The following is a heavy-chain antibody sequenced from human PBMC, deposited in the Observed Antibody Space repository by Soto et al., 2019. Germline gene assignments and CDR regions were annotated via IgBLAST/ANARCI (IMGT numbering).Heavy chain of an antibody. CDR2: INPRNGDA. Sequence: GALVKVSCKASGYTFTDYNLHWVRQAPGQGLEWMGSINPRNGDAVSAQKFQARVTMTRDASITTAYMELIRLTSPDTAVYYCARHRFTSGSDYFDYWGQGTLVTVSS. J-gene: IGHJ4*02. V-gene: IGHV1-2*02. CDR1: GYTFTDYN. CDR3: ARHRFTSGSDYFDY. D-gene: IGHD1-1*01.